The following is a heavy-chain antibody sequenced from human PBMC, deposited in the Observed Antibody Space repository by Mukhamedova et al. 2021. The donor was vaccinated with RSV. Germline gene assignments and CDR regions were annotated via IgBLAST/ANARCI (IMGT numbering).Heavy chain of an antibody. V-gene: IGHV4-39*06. CDR1: SKSSGTYY. Sequence: SKSSGTYYWGWIRQSPGKGLEWIGSISRSGSTYYKPSLKSRLTISVDASKNQLALKLISVTAADTAIYYCARDRLGGVVQIWFDHWGQGSLVTVSS. J-gene: IGHJ5*02. CDR2: ISRSGST. D-gene: IGHD3-3*01. CDR3: ARDRLGGVVQIWFDH.